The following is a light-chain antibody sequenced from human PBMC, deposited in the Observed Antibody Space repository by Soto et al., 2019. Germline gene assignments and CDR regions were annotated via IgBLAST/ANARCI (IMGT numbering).Light chain of an antibody. J-gene: IGLJ1*01. CDR1: SGDVGGYNY. CDR2: DVT. V-gene: IGLV2-11*01. Sequence: QSVLTQPRSVSGSPGQSVTISCTGTSGDVGGYNYVSWYQQHPGKAPKVMIFDVTKRPSGVPDRFSGSKSGNTASLTISGLQAEDEADYYCCSYAGRVYVFGTGTKVTVL. CDR3: CSYAGRVYV.